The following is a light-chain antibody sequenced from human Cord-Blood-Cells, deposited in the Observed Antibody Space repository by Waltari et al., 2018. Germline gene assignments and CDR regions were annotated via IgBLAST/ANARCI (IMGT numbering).Light chain of an antibody. CDR2: EGS. CDR3: CSYAGRV. J-gene: IGLJ2*01. Sequence: QSALTQPASVSGSPGQSITIPCTGTSSEAGSYNLVSWYQQHPGKAPKLMIYEGSKRPSGVSNRFSGSKSGNTASLTISGLQAEDEADYYCCSYAGRVFGGGTKLTVL. CDR1: SSEAGSYNL. V-gene: IGLV2-23*01.